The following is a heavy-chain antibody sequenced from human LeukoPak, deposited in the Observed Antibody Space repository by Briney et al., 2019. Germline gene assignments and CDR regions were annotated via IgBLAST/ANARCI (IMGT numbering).Heavy chain of an antibody. J-gene: IGHJ4*02. CDR2: IIPIFGTA. CDR1: GGTFSSYA. D-gene: IGHD2-2*02. Sequence: GASVKVSCKASGGTFSSYAISWVRQAPGQGLEWMGGIIPIFGTANYAQKFQGRVTITADVSTSTAYMELSSLRSEDTAVYYCASGVVPAAIRNMGFDYWGQGTLVTVSS. CDR3: ASGVVPAAIRNMGFDY. V-gene: IGHV1-69*13.